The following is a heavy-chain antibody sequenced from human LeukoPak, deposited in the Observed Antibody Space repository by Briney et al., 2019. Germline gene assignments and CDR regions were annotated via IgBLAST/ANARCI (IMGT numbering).Heavy chain of an antibody. V-gene: IGHV3-30*02. J-gene: IGHJ6*02. CDR3: AKDKSSWSRVGYYYGMDV. CDR2: IRYDGSNK. CDR1: GFTFSSYG. D-gene: IGHD6-13*01. Sequence: PGGSLRLSCAASGFTFSSYGMHWVRQAPGKGLEWVAFIRYDGSNKYYADSVKGRFTISRDNSKNTLYLQMNSLRAEDTAVYNCAKDKSSWSRVGYYYGMDVWGQGTTVTVSS.